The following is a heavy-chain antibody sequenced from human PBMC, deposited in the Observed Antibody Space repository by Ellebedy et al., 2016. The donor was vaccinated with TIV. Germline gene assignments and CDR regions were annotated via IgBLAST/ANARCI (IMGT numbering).Heavy chain of an antibody. CDR2: TSFDGSKK. V-gene: IGHV3-30-3*01. CDR1: GFSFSTYP. CDR3: AKGGPGSGNNYYFDS. Sequence: GESLKISCAASGFSFSTYPIHWVRQAPGKGLQWVAVTSFDGSKKYYADSVKGRFTISRDNSKNTLFLQMNSLSVEDTAVYYCAKGGPGSGNNYYFDSWGQGILVTVSS. D-gene: IGHD1-26*01. J-gene: IGHJ4*02.